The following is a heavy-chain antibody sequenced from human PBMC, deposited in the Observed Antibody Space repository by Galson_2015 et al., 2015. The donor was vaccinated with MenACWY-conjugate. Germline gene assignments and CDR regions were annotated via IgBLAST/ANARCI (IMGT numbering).Heavy chain of an antibody. CDR3: ARGVTDEN. CDR1: GGSVSSGGYY. D-gene: IGHD5-18*01. V-gene: IGHV4-61*08. CDR2: INHSGST. J-gene: IGHJ4*02. Sequence: DTLSLTCTVSGGSVSSGGYYWSWIRQPPGKGLEWIGEINHSGSTNYNPSLKSRVTVSIDTSKNQFSLKLSSVTAADTAVYYCARGVTDENWGQGTLVIVSS.